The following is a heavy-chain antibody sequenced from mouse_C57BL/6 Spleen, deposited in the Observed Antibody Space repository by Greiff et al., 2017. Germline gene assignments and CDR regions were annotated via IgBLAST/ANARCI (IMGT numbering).Heavy chain of an antibody. V-gene: IGHV1-81*01. Sequence: VKLMESGAELVRPGASVKLSCKASGYTFTSYGISWVKQRTGQGLEWIGEIYPRSGNTYYNEKFKGKATLTADKSSSTAYMELRSLTSEDSAVYFCARAENDGYYVRYFDVWGTGTTVTVSS. CDR2: IYPRSGNT. CDR1: GYTFTSYG. D-gene: IGHD2-3*01. J-gene: IGHJ1*03. CDR3: ARAENDGYYVRYFDV.